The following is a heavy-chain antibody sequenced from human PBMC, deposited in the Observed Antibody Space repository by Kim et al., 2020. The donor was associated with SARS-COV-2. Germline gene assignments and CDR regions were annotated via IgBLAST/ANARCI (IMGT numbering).Heavy chain of an antibody. Sequence: ASVKVSCKASGYTFTSYGISWVRQAPGQGLEWMGWISAYNGNTNYAQKLQGRVTMTTDTSTSTAYMELRSLRSDDTAVYYCARSSGSYLVGDYYYYYGMDVWGQGTTVTVSS. V-gene: IGHV1-18*04. D-gene: IGHD1-26*01. CDR1: GYTFTSYG. CDR2: ISAYNGNT. J-gene: IGHJ6*02. CDR3: ARSSGSYLVGDYYYYYGMDV.